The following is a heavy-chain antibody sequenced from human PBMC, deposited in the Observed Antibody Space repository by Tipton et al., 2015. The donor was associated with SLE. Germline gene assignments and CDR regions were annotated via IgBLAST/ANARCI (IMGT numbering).Heavy chain of an antibody. Sequence: LRLSCTVSGGSISSYYRSWIRHPPGKGLEWIGYIYYSGSTNYNPSLKSRVTISVDTSKNQFSLKLSSVTAADTAVYYCARGDCSSTSCLDYWGQGTLVTVSS. V-gene: IGHV4-59*01. J-gene: IGHJ4*02. CDR3: ARGDCSSTSCLDY. CDR1: GGSISSYY. CDR2: IYYSGST. D-gene: IGHD2-2*01.